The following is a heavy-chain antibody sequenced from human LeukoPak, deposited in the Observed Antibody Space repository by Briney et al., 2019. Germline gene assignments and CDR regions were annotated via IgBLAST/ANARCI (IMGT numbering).Heavy chain of an antibody. V-gene: IGHV4-39*01. J-gene: IGHJ4*02. D-gene: IGHD3-10*01. CDR2: IYYSGST. CDR3: ARQVHHLIWFGETTTFDY. CDR1: GGSISSSSYY. Sequence: PSETLSLTCTVSGGSISSSSYYWGWIRQPPGKGLGWIGSIYYSGSTYYNPSLKSRVTISVDTSKNQFSLKLSSVTAADTAVYYCARQVHHLIWFGETTTFDYWGQGTLVTVSS.